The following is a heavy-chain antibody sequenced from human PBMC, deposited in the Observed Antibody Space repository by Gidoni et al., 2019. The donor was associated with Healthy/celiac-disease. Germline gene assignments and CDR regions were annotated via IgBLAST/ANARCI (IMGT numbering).Heavy chain of an antibody. J-gene: IGHJ1*01. Sequence: QVQLVQSGAEVKKPGASVKVSCKASGYTFTSYYMHWVRQAPGQGLEWMGIINPSGGSTSYAQKFQGRVTMTRDTSTSTVYMELSSLRSEDTAVYYCARVGVVGATTAEYFQHWGQGTLVTVSS. D-gene: IGHD1-26*01. CDR1: GYTFTSYY. V-gene: IGHV1-46*03. CDR2: INPSGGST. CDR3: ARVGVVGATTAEYFQH.